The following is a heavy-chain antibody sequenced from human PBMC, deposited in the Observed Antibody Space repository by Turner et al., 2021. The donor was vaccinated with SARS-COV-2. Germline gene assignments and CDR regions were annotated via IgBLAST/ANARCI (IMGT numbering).Heavy chain of an antibody. Sequence: QVQLQQWGAGMLKPSETLSLACAVYGRSFSGYFWSWIRQPPWKGLDWIGEINHSGSTNYNPSLKSRVTISVDTSKNQFSLKLSSVTAAYTAVYYCASGQGLLQPPFGYLGQGTLVTVSS. CDR1: GRSFSGYF. J-gene: IGHJ4*02. V-gene: IGHV4-34*01. CDR3: ASGQGLLQPPFGY. D-gene: IGHD2-21*01. CDR2: INHSGST.